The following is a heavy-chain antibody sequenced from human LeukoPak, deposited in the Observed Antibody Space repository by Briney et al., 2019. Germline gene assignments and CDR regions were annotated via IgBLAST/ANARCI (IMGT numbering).Heavy chain of an antibody. D-gene: IGHD3-22*01. Sequence: GGSLRLSCAASGFTFSNFWMTWIRQAPGKGLEWVANIKQDGIEKYYVDSVEGRFTVSRDNTKNTLFLQMDSLRAEDTAVYYCARGSSGYYCDHFQTGGQGSVVTVSS. CDR3: ARGSSGYYCDHFQT. V-gene: IGHV3-7*01. J-gene: IGHJ1*01. CDR1: GFTFSNFW. CDR2: IKQDGIEK.